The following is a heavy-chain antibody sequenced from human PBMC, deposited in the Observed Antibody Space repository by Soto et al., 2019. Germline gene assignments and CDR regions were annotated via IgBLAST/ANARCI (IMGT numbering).Heavy chain of an antibody. J-gene: IGHJ4*02. CDR2: IYYSGST. D-gene: IGHD2-2*01. Sequence: SLTCTVSGGSISSSSYYWGWIRQPPGKGLEWIGSIYYSGSTYYNPSLKSRVTISVDTSKNQFSLKLSSVTAADTAVYYCASVLGYCRSTSCQNLDYWAQGTQATVSA. V-gene: IGHV4-39*01. CDR3: ASVLGYCRSTSCQNLDY. CDR1: GGSISSSSYY.